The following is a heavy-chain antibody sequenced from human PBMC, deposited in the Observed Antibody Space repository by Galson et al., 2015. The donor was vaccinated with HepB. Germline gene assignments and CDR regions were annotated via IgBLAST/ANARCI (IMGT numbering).Heavy chain of an antibody. CDR1: GFTVSSNY. CDR2: IYSGGST. J-gene: IGHJ6*02. CDR3: ARDRGVGVATIYHYYYGMDV. D-gene: IGHD5-12*01. V-gene: IGHV3-66*01. Sequence: SLRLSCAASGFTVSSNYMSWVRQAPGKGLEWVSVIYSGGSTYYADSVKGRFTISRDNSKNTLYLQMNSLRAEDTAVYYCARDRGVGVATIYHYYYGMDVWGQGTTVTVSS.